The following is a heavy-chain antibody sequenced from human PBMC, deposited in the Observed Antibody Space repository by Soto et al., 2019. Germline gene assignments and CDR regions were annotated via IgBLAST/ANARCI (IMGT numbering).Heavy chain of an antibody. CDR2: ISGSGIST. J-gene: IGHJ4*02. D-gene: IGHD6-6*01. Sequence: PGGSLRLSCAASGFTCGSYALSWVRHAPGKGLEWVSAISGSGISTYYADSVKGRFTISRDNSKNTLYLQMNSLRAEDTALYYCVKDRSARPTYFFEFWGPGNLVTVS. CDR1: GFTCGSYA. V-gene: IGHV3-23*01. CDR3: VKDRSARPTYFFEF.